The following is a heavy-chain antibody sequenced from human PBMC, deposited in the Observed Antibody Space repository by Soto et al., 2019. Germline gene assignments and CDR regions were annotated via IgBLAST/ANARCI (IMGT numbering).Heavy chain of an antibody. V-gene: IGHV1-8*01. Sequence: QVQLVQSGAEVQKPGASVKVSCKASGYTVTTYDINWVRQATGQGLEWMGWMNPNSGNTGYAQKFQGRVTMTSDTSISTAYMEVSSLRSEDTAVYYCASFAGGTYSKGYYYGMDVWGQGTTVTVSS. CDR2: MNPNSGNT. CDR3: ASFAGGTYSKGYYYGMDV. J-gene: IGHJ6*02. D-gene: IGHD1-26*01. CDR1: GYTVTTYD.